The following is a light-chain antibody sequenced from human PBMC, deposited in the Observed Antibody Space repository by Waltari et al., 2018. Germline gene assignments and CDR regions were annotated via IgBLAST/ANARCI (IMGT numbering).Light chain of an antibody. CDR1: RSNIGAGYA. Sequence: QSVLTQPPSVSGAPGQRVTISCTGRRSNIGAGYAVHWYQQLPGTAPKLLIYGNNNRPSGVPDRFSGSKSGTSASLAITGLQAEDEADYYCQSYGSDWVFGGGTKLTVL. V-gene: IGLV1-40*01. CDR3: QSYGSDWV. J-gene: IGLJ3*02. CDR2: GNN.